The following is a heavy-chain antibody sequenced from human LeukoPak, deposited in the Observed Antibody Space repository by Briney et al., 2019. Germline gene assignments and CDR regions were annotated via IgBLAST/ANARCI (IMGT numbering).Heavy chain of an antibody. CDR1: GGSISSTCYY. CDR3: VRGSTLRHYQY. J-gene: IGHJ4*02. Sequence: SETLSLTCTVSGGSISSTCYYWGWIAPPPGKGLEWIGSIYYSGSTYYNPSLKSRVTVSVDTSTNQFSLMLSSVTAADTAVYYCVRGSTLRHYQYWGQGTLVTVSS. D-gene: IGHD3-16*01. CDR2: IYYSGST. V-gene: IGHV4-39*01.